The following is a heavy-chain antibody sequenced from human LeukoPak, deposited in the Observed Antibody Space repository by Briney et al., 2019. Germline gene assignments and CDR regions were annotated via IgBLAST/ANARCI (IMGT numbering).Heavy chain of an antibody. V-gene: IGHV4-59*11. CDR3: ARGRVSSSTWYSTYYYYFYMDV. D-gene: IGHD1-1*01. J-gene: IGHJ6*03. CDR2: VDHTGST. CDR1: DDSITMHY. Sequence: PSETLSLTCSVPDDSITMHYWTWIRQPPGKGLEWIGYVDHTGSTNFNPSLNGRVSISRDTTNNLFSLRLRSVTAADTAVYFCARGRVSSSTWYSTYYYYFYMDVWGKGTTVTVSS.